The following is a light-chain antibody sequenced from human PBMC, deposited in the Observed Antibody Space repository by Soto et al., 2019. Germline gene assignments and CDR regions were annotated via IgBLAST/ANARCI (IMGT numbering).Light chain of an antibody. CDR2: DVS. J-gene: IGLJ3*02. Sequence: QSALTQPRSVSGAPGQSVTISCTGTSNDVGGYNYVSWYQQHPGKAPKLMIYDVSKRPSGVPDRFSGSKSGNTASLTISGLQAEDEADYYCCSYAGSYPLGVFGGATKLPV. V-gene: IGLV2-11*01. CDR3: CSYAGSYPLGV. CDR1: SNDVGGYNY.